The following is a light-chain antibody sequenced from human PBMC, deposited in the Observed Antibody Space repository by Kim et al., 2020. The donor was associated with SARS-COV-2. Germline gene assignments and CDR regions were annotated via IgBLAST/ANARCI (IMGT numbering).Light chain of an antibody. J-gene: IGKJ4*01. CDR1: QSVSSY. Sequence: PGERATLSCRASQSVSSYLAWYQQKPGQAPRLLMYDASNRATGIPARFSGSGSGTDFTLTISSLEPEDFAVYYCQQRNSWPPAVTFGGGTKVDIK. CDR3: QQRNSWPPAVT. CDR2: DAS. V-gene: IGKV3-11*01.